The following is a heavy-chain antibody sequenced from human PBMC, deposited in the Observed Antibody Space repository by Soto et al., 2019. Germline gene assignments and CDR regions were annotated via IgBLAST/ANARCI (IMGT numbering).Heavy chain of an antibody. J-gene: IGHJ5*02. V-gene: IGHV3-30*18. CDR1: GFSFSYYG. CDR2: ITHDGYNR. Sequence: QVQLVESGGSVVQPGGSRRLSCAASGFSFSYYGLHWVRQAPGKGLEWLALITHDGYNRYYADSVKGRFTISRDNSKKTIFLQMNSLKSEDTAVYYCAKGGSFDTWGQGTPVTVSS. CDR3: AKGGSFDT.